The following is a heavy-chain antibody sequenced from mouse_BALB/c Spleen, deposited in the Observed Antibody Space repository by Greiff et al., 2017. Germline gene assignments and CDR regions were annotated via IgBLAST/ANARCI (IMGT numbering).Heavy chain of an antibody. J-gene: IGHJ2*01. V-gene: IGHV14-3*02. CDR2: IDPANGNT. CDR3: ASEYYEDFDY. Sequence: VQLQQSGAELVKPGASVKLSCTASGFNIKDTYMHWVKQRPEQGLEWIGRIDPANGNTKYDQKFPGKATITENTSSNTAYLQLSSLTAEDTAVYYCASEYYEDFDYWGQGTTLTVSS. CDR1: GFNIKDTY. D-gene: IGHD1-1*01.